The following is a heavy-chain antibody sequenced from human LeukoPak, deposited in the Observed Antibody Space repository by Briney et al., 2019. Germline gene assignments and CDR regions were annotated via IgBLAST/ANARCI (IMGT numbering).Heavy chain of an antibody. V-gene: IGHV4-34*01. CDR3: AGVGRRGYRVNNWFDP. D-gene: IGHD5-18*01. CDR1: GGSFSGYY. Sequence: SETLSLTCAVYGGSFSGYYWSWIRQPPGKGLEWIGEINHSGSTNYNPSLKSRVTISVDTSKNQFSLKLSSVTAADTAVYYCAGVGRRGYRVNNWFDPWGQGTLVTVSS. CDR2: INHSGST. J-gene: IGHJ5*02.